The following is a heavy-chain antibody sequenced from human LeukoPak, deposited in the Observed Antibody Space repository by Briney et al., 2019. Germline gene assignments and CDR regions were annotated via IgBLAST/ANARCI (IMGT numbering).Heavy chain of an antibody. CDR3: AIRDIVVVPAAPGYYYGMDV. CDR2: IIPMFGIA. CDR1: GGTFSSYG. J-gene: IGHJ6*02. Sequence: SGRVSCKASGGTFSSYGISWVRQAPGQGLGWMGRIIPMFGIANYAQKFQGRVTISADKSTSTAYMELSSLRSEDTAVYYCAIRDIVVVPAAPGYYYGMDVWGQGTTVTVSS. D-gene: IGHD2-2*01. V-gene: IGHV1-69*04.